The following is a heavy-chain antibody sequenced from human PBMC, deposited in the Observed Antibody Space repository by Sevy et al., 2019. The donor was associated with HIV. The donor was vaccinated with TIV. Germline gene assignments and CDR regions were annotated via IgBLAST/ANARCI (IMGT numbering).Heavy chain of an antibody. CDR2: ITSSSNYI. CDR1: GFTFSSYS. Sequence: GGSLRLSCAASGFTFSSYSMNWVRQAPGKGLEWVSSITSSSNYIYYADSVKGRFTNSRDNAKNSLYLQMNSLGAEDTDVYYCARDTIVVVPAASDPYYYYYGMDVWGQGTTVTVSS. D-gene: IGHD2-2*01. CDR3: ARDTIVVVPAASDPYYYYYGMDV. J-gene: IGHJ6*02. V-gene: IGHV3-21*01.